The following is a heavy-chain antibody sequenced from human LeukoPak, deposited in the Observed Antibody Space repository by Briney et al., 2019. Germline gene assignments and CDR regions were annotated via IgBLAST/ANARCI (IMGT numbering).Heavy chain of an antibody. V-gene: IGHV1-2*02. CDR3: ARSLRGSGYYFDAFDI. Sequence: GASVRVSCKASGYTFTGYYMHWVRQAPGQGLEWMGWINPNSGGTNYAQKFQGRVTMTRDTSISTAYMELSRLRSDDTAVYYCARSLRGSGYYFDAFDIWGQGTMVTVSS. CDR2: INPNSGGT. J-gene: IGHJ3*02. CDR1: GYTFTGYY. D-gene: IGHD3-22*01.